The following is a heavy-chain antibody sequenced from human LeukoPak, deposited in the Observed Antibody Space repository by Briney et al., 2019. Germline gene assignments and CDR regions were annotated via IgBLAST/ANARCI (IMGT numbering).Heavy chain of an antibody. CDR1: GYTFTGYY. CDR2: INPNSGGT. D-gene: IGHD3-10*01. Sequence: ASVKVSCKASGYTFTGYYMHWVRQAPGQGLEWMGWINPNSGGTNYAQKFQGWVTMTSDTSISTAYMELSSLRSEDTAVYYCARRNFGSESYSRLDYWGQGSLVTVSS. J-gene: IGHJ4*02. CDR3: ARRNFGSESYSRLDY. V-gene: IGHV1-2*04.